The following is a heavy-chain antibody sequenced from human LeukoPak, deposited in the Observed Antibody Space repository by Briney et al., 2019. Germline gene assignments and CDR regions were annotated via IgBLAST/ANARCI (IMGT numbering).Heavy chain of an antibody. Sequence: PSETLSLTCTVSGGSISSYYWSWIRQPPGKGLEWIGYIYYSGSTNYNPSLKSRVTISVDTSKNQFSLKLSSVTAADTAVYYCARDYDSSGYQYWGQGTLVTVSS. V-gene: IGHV4-59*01. J-gene: IGHJ4*02. CDR3: ARDYDSSGYQY. D-gene: IGHD3-22*01. CDR2: IYYSGST. CDR1: GGSISSYY.